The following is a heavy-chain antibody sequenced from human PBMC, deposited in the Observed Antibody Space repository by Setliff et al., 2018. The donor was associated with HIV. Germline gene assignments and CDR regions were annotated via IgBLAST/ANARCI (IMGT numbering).Heavy chain of an antibody. Sequence: ASVKVSCKASGYTFTGYYLHWVRQAPGQGLEWMGWIDPNSGDTNYEQKFQGRVSMTRDTSISTVYMEPSSLRSDDTAVYYCARAAGYSSSWHRYAFESWGQGTMVTVSS. CDR2: IDPNSGDT. CDR1: GYTFTGYY. CDR3: ARAAGYSSSWHRYAFES. J-gene: IGHJ3*02. D-gene: IGHD6-13*01. V-gene: IGHV1-2*02.